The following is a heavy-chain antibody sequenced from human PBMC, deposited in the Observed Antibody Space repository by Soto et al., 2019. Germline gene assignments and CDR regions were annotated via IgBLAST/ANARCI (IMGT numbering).Heavy chain of an antibody. V-gene: IGHV1-69*13. CDR1: GGTFSSYT. J-gene: IGHJ3*02. Sequence: ASVKVSCKASGGTFSSYTISWVRQAPGQGLEWMGGIIPIFGTANYAQKFQGRVTITADESTSTAYMELSSLRSEDTAVYYCARSGYNSSWYPGYSAFDIWGQGTMVTVSS. CDR3: ARSGYNSSWYPGYSAFDI. D-gene: IGHD6-13*01. CDR2: IIPIFGTA.